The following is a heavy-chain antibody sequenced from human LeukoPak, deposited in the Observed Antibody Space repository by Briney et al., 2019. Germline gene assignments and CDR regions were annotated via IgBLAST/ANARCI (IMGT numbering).Heavy chain of an antibody. D-gene: IGHD3-10*01. Sequence: GGSLRLSCAASGFTFSTSWMNWVRQAPGKGLEWVANIKQDGSEKYYVDSVKGRFTISRDNAKNSLYLQMNSLRAEDTAVYYLAKKSRRLTLVRGVPREDVWGQGTTVTVSS. CDR3: AKKSRRLTLVRGVPREDV. CDR2: IKQDGSEK. V-gene: IGHV3-7*03. CDR1: GFTFSTSW. J-gene: IGHJ6*02.